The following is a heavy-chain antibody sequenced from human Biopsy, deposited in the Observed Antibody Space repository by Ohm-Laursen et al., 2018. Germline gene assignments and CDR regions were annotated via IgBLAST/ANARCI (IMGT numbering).Heavy chain of an antibody. V-gene: IGHV4-39*01. CDR1: GGSISSRNHY. Sequence: GTLSLTCSVSGGSISSRNHYWGWLRQPPGKGLEWIGHVYYSGSTFYNPSLKSRVTISVDTSKNQFSLNLSSVTGADTAAYYCARHPTGFWFDPWGQGTLVTVSS. CDR2: VYYSGST. CDR3: ARHPTGFWFDP. J-gene: IGHJ5*02.